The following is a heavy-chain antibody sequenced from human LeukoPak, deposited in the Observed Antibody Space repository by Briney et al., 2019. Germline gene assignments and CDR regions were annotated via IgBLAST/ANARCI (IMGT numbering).Heavy chain of an antibody. Sequence: GGSLRLSCTASGFMFTSFSMTWVRQAPGKGLEWVSSISSTSHYVYYADSVKGRFTVSRDNAKNSLYLHMNSLRADDTAVYYCARWPDYYDTSKYYYGMDVWGQGTTVTVSS. D-gene: IGHD3-22*01. CDR3: ARWPDYYDTSKYYYGMDV. CDR1: GFMFTSFS. J-gene: IGHJ6*02. V-gene: IGHV3-21*04. CDR2: ISSTSHYV.